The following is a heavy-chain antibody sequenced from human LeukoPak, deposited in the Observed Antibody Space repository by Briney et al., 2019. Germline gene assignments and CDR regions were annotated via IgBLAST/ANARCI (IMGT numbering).Heavy chain of an antibody. CDR1: GFTFSSYW. Sequence: GGSLRLSCAASGFTFSSYWMHWVRQVPGKGLVWVSRITSDGSDTIYADSVKGRFTTSRDNAKNTLYLQMNSLRAEDTALYYCSRDRRTWFDPWGQGTLVTVSS. CDR2: ITSDGSDT. V-gene: IGHV3-74*01. CDR3: SRDRRTWFDP. J-gene: IGHJ5*02.